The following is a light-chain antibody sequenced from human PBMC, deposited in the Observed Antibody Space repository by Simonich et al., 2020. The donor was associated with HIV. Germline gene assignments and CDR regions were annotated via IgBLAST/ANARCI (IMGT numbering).Light chain of an antibody. CDR2: LGS. CDR3: MQALQTPMYT. J-gene: IGKJ2*01. CDR1: QSLLHSNGYNY. Sequence: DIVMTQSPLSLPVTPGEPASISCRSSQSLLHSNGYNYLDWFLPKPGQSPQLLIYLGSNRASGVPDRISGRGSGTDFTLKISRVEAEDVGVHYCMQALQTPMYTFGQGTKLEIK. V-gene: IGKV2-28*01.